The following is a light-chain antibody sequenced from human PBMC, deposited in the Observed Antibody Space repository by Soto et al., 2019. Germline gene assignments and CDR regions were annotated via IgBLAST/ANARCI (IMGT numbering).Light chain of an antibody. V-gene: IGKV3-11*01. CDR1: QNVGTY. CDR3: QQRSDWPLT. J-gene: IGKJ4*01. CDR2: DAS. Sequence: EIVLTQSPATLSLSPGERATLSCRASQNVGTYLGWYQQKPGQAPRLLIYDASNRATGIPARFSASGSGTDFNLTISSLEPEDFAFYYCQQRSDWPLTFGGGTKVEIK.